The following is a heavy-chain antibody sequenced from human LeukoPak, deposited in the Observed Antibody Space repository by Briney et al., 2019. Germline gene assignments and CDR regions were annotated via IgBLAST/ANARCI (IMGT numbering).Heavy chain of an antibody. J-gene: IGHJ6*02. V-gene: IGHV1-18*01. Sequence: ASVKVSCTASGYTFTSYGISWVRQAPGQGLEWMGWISAYNGNTNYAQKLQGRVTMTTDTSTSTAYMELRSLRSDDTAVYYCARDPRLSHTYYDFWSGAYYYYGMDVWGQGTTVTVSS. D-gene: IGHD3-3*01. CDR2: ISAYNGNT. CDR3: ARDPRLSHTYYDFWSGAYYYYGMDV. CDR1: GYTFTSYG.